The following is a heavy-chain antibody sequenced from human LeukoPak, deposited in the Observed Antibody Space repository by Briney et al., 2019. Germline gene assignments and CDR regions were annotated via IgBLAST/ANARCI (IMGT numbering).Heavy chain of an antibody. J-gene: IGHJ4*02. CDR1: GFTFSSYA. V-gene: IGHV3-30*04. D-gene: IGHD3-22*01. Sequence: GGSLRLSCAASGFTFSSYAMHWVRQAPGKGLEWVAVISYDGSNKYYADSVKGRFTISRDNSKSTLYLQMNSLRAEDTAVYYCARCYYDSSGYPDYWGQGTLVTVSS. CDR3: ARCYYDSSGYPDY. CDR2: ISYDGSNK.